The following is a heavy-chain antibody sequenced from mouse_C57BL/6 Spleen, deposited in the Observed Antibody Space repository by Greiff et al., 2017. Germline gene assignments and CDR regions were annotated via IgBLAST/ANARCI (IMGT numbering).Heavy chain of an antibody. J-gene: IGHJ3*01. CDR2: IYPRSGNT. CDR3: AAYYSNYEGFAY. D-gene: IGHD2-5*01. CDR1: GYTFTSYG. V-gene: IGHV1-81*01. Sequence: LVESGAELARPGASVKLSCKASGYTFTSYGISWVKQRTGQGLEWIGEIYPRSGNTYYNEKFKGKATLTADKSSSPAYMELRSLTSEDSAVYFCAAYYSNYEGFAYWGQGTLVTVSA.